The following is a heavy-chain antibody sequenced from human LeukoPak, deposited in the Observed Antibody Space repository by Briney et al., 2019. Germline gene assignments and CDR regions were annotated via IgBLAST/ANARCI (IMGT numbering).Heavy chain of an antibody. V-gene: IGHV3-48*01. Sequence: GGSLGLSCAASGFTFSSYSMNWVRQAPGKGLEWVSYISSSSSTIYYADSVKGRFTISRDNAKNSLYLQMNSLRAEDTAVYYCARRSIAAAGTAINWFDPWGQGTLVTVSS. D-gene: IGHD6-13*01. CDR1: GFTFSSYS. CDR3: ARRSIAAAGTAINWFDP. J-gene: IGHJ5*02. CDR2: ISSSSSTI.